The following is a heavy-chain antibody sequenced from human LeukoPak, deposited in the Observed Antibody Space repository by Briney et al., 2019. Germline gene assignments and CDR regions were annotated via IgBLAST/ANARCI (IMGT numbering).Heavy chain of an antibody. J-gene: IGHJ6*03. V-gene: IGHV3-23*01. CDR1: GFTFSSYA. Sequence: LGGSLRLSCAASGFTFSSYAMRWVRQAPGKGLEWVSAISGSGGSTYYADSVKGRFTISRDNSKNTLYLQMNSLRAEDTAVYYCAKDLTGLGHMDVWGKGTTVTVSS. CDR3: AKDLTGLGHMDV. D-gene: IGHD7-27*01. CDR2: ISGSGGST.